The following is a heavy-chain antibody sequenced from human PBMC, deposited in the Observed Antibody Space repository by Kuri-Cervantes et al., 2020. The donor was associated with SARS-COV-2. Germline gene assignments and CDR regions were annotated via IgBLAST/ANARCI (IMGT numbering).Heavy chain of an antibody. J-gene: IGHJ4*02. CDR1: GFTFSSYW. Sequence: GESLKISCAASGFTFSSYWMSWVRQAPGKGLEWVANIKQDGSEKYYVDSVKGRFTISRDNAKNSLYLQMNSLRAEDTAVYYCARGLRGRYHNFDYWGQGTLVTVSS. CDR3: ARGLRGRYHNFDY. D-gene: IGHD2-2*01. CDR2: IKQDGSEK. V-gene: IGHV3-7*01.